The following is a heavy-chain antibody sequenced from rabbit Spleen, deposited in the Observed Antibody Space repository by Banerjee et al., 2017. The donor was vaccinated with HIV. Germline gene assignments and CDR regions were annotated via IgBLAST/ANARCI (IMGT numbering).Heavy chain of an antibody. CDR1: GFDLNNYYS. D-gene: IGHD8-1*01. CDR2: IDPVFGIT. Sequence: QERLVESGGGLVQPGGSLKLSCKASGFDLNNYYSLCWVRQAPGKGLEWIGYIDPVFGITYYANWVNGRFSISRENAQNTVFLQMTSLTAADTATYFCARDGAGGSYFALWGQGTLVTVS. J-gene: IGHJ4*01. V-gene: IGHV1S43*01. CDR3: ARDGAGGSYFAL.